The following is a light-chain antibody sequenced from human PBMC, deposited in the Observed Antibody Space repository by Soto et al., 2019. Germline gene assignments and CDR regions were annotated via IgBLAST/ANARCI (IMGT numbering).Light chain of an antibody. CDR1: QSVSSN. Sequence: EIVMTQSPATLPVSPGERATLSCRASQSVSSNLAWYQQKPGQAPRLLIYGASTRATVIPARFSGSGSGTEFTLTISSLQSEDFAVYYCQQYSNWPITFGPGTKVDIK. V-gene: IGKV3-15*01. J-gene: IGKJ3*01. CDR2: GAS. CDR3: QQYSNWPIT.